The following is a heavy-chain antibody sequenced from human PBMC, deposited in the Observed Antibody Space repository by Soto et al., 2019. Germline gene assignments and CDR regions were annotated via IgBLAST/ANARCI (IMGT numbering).Heavy chain of an antibody. V-gene: IGHV1-2*04. CDR2: INPNSGGT. CDR3: ARSGPTTVISYYGMDV. Sequence: GASVKVSCKASGYTFTGYYMHWVRQAPGQGLEWMGWINPNSGGTNYAQKFRGWVTMTRDTSISTAYMELSRLRSDDTAVYYCARSGPTTVISYYGMDVWGQGTTVTVSS. CDR1: GYTFTGYY. J-gene: IGHJ6*02. D-gene: IGHD4-17*01.